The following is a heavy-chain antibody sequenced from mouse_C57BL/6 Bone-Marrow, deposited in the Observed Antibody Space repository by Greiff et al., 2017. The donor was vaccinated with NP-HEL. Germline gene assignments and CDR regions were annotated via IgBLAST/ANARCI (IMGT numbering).Heavy chain of an antibody. V-gene: IGHV1-81*01. CDR3: AKNLYYYAMDC. CDR2: LYPRSGTT. Sequence: QVQLQQSGAELARPGASVQLSCKASGYTFTSYGISWVKQRTGQGLEWIGELYPRSGTTYYNETFKGKATLTADKSSSTAYMELRSLTSEDSAGYCCAKNLYYYAMDCWGQGTSVTVSS. CDR1: GYTFTSYG. J-gene: IGHJ4*01.